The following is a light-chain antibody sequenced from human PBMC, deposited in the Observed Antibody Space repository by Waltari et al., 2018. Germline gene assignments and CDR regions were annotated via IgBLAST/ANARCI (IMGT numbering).Light chain of an antibody. J-gene: IGLJ2*01. CDR1: NSHIGSHG. CDR2: GII. V-gene: IGLV1-44*01. Sequence: QSVLTQPPSASGTPGQRVTISCSGGNSHIGSHGLTWYQHLQGKAPRVVVNGIIQRPPGGPDRLAGSNSGTSASLTISGLQSDDEATYYCASWDASLNAVVFGGGTKLTVL. CDR3: ASWDASLNAVV.